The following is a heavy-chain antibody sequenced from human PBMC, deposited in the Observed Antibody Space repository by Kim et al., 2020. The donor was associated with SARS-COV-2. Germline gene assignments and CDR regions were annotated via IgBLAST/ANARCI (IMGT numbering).Heavy chain of an antibody. V-gene: IGHV4-59*12. CDR3: TRGLYYDKDY. CDR2: ISHSGIS. Sequence: SETLSLTCTVSGGSIIGYYWNWIRQPPGKGLEWIGYISHSGISNYNPSLKSRVTMSLDTSKTQFSLRLTSVSAADTAVYYCTRGLYYDKDYWGQGILVT. CDR1: GGSIIGYY. D-gene: IGHD3-22*01. J-gene: IGHJ4*02.